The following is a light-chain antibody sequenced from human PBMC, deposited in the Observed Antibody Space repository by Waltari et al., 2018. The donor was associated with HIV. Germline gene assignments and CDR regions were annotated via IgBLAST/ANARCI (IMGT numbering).Light chain of an antibody. Sequence: QPALTQDTSVSGTVGQTVTLSCSGTITNLGNYAVGLYQPIAHGAPKTVMFGTSLPSGIPDRFSASKSGTTASLTISGLQPEDEADYFCSTWDYSLTSWVFGGGTKLTVL. CDR3: STWDYSLTSWV. CDR2: GTS. J-gene: IGLJ3*02. V-gene: IGLV1-44*01. CDR1: ITNLGNYA.